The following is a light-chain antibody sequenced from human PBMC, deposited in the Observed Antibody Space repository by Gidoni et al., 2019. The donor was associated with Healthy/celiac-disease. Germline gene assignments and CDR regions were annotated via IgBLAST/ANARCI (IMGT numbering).Light chain of an antibody. V-gene: IGKV1-39*01. CDR1: QSISSY. J-gene: IGKJ1*01. CDR3: QQSYSTPRT. CDR2: AAS. Sequence: DIQMTQSPSSLSASVGDRVTITCRAIQSISSYLNWYQQKPGKAPKLLIYAASSLQSGVPSRFSGSGSGTDFTLTISSRQPEDFATYYCQQSYSTPRTFGQGTKVEIK.